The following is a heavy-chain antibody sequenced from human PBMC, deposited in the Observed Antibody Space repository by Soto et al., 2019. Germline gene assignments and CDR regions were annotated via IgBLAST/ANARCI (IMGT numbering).Heavy chain of an antibody. CDR1: GYKCTSYG. CDR2: ISAYNRNT. D-gene: IGHD3-3*01. Sequence: ASVKVACRASGYKCTSYGIRWVRQAPGQGLEWMGWISAYNRNTNYAQTLQGRFTMTPDTSTSTAYMELRSLRSDDTAVYYCARVAPPYYDFWSGYHPNWFDPWGQGTLVTVSS. J-gene: IGHJ5*02. V-gene: IGHV1-18*04. CDR3: ARVAPPYYDFWSGYHPNWFDP.